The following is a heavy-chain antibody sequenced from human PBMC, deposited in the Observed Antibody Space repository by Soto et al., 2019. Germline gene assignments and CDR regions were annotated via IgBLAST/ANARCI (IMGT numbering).Heavy chain of an antibody. CDR3: ARDLAKGGGSAGFDY. CDR1: GYTFTVYY. Sequence: QVQLVQSGAEVKKPGASVNVSCKASGYTFTVYYMHWARQAPGQGLEWMGWINPKSGGTMYPQKFQGRVTMTWDTAISTAYMALTRLRSDDRAVYYCARDLAKGGGSAGFDYWGQGTLFTVSS. D-gene: IGHD1-26*01. V-gene: IGHV1-2*02. CDR2: INPKSGGT. J-gene: IGHJ4*02.